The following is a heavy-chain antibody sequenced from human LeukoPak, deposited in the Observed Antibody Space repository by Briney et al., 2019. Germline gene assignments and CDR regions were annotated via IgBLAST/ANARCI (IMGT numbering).Heavy chain of an antibody. J-gene: IGHJ5*02. CDR1: GGTFSSYT. CDR3: ARRRLERKAGSWFDP. D-gene: IGHD3-3*01. Sequence: SVKVSCKASGGTFSSYTISWVRQAPGQGLEWMGGIIPIFGTANYAQKFQGRVTITADESTSTAYMELSSLRSEDTAVYYCARRRLERKAGSWFDPWGQGTLVTVSS. CDR2: IIPIFGTA. V-gene: IGHV1-69*13.